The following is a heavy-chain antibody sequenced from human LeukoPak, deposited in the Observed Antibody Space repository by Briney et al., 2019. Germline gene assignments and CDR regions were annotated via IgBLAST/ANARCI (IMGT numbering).Heavy chain of an antibody. D-gene: IGHD1-26*01. J-gene: IGHJ3*02. CDR1: GFTFSSYA. CDR2: ISSNGGST. V-gene: IGHV3-64*01. CDR3: ARVYSGSYFWIRDDAFDI. Sequence: PGGSLRLSCAASGFTFSSYAMHWVRQAPGKGLEYVSAISSNGGSTYYANSVKGRFTISRDNSKNTLYLQMGSLRAEDMAVYYCARVYSGSYFWIRDDAFDIWGQGTMVTVSS.